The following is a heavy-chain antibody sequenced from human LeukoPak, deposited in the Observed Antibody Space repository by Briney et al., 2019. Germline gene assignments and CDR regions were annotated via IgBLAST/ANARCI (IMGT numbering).Heavy chain of an antibody. CDR2: ISYDGNNE. D-gene: IGHD1-26*01. CDR3: VRDGVGAPPFDY. V-gene: IGHV3-30-3*01. J-gene: IGHJ4*02. CDR1: GFIFSNYA. Sequence: GGSLRLSCAASGFIFSNYAMHWVRQAPGKGLEWVAVISYDGNNEYYTDSVKGRFTISRDKSKNTLSVQMNSLSAEDTAMYYCVRDGVGAPPFDYWGQGVLVTVSS.